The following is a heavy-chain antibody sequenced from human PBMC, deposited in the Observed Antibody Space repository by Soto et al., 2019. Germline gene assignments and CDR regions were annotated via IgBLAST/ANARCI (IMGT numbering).Heavy chain of an antibody. CDR1: GYSFTSYW. V-gene: IGHV5-51*01. J-gene: IGHJ6*02. Sequence: GESLKISCXGSGYSFTSYWIGWVRQMPGKGLEWMGIIYPGDSDTRYSPSFQGQVTISADKSISTAYLQWSSLKASDTAMYYCARSGDYDFWSGYHSPYYYGMDVWGQGTTVTVSS. CDR3: ARSGDYDFWSGYHSPYYYGMDV. CDR2: IYPGDSDT. D-gene: IGHD3-3*01.